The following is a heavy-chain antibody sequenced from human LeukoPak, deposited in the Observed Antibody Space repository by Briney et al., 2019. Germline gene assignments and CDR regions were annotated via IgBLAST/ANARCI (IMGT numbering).Heavy chain of an antibody. D-gene: IGHD4-17*01. V-gene: IGHV3-30*18. CDR2: ISYDGSNK. CDR3: AKDDYGDYFDY. Sequence: AGGSLRLSCAASGFTFSSYGMHWVRQAPGKGLEWVAVISYDGSNKYYADSVKGRFTISRDNSKNTLYLQMNSLRAEDTAVYYCAKDDYGDYFDYWSQGTLVTVSS. J-gene: IGHJ4*02. CDR1: GFTFSSYG.